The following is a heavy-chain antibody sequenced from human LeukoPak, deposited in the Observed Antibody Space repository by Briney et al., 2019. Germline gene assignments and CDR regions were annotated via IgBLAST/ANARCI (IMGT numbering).Heavy chain of an antibody. V-gene: IGHV1-3*01. J-gene: IGHJ4*02. D-gene: IGHD3-10*01. CDR2: ISAGNGNT. CDR1: GYTFTSYA. CDR3: ARDPRGSEEGYFDY. Sequence: ASVKVSCKASGYTFTSYAIHWVRQAPGQRLEWMGWISAGNGNTKYSQNFQGRVTFISNTSATTAFMELSSLRSEDAAVYYCARDPRGSEEGYFDYWGQGTLVTVSS.